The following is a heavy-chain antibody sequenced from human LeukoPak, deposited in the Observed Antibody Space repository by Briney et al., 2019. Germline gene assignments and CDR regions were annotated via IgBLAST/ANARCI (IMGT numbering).Heavy chain of an antibody. V-gene: IGHV3-30*02. CDR2: IWYDGSNE. J-gene: IGHJ4*02. CDR3: ATSFYYDSSSPDY. Sequence: QTGGSLRLSCAASGFRFNIFGMHWVRQAPGKGLEWVALIWYDGSNENYADSVKGRFTISRDNSKNTLYLQMNSLTAEDTAVYYCATSFYYDSSSPDYWGQGTLVTVSS. CDR1: GFRFNIFG. D-gene: IGHD3-22*01.